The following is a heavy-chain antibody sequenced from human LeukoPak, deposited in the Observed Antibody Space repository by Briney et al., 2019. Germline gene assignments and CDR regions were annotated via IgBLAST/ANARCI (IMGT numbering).Heavy chain of an antibody. CDR2: ISPNSGGT. CDR1: GYTFTGYY. J-gene: IGHJ4*02. Sequence: ASVKVSCKASGYTFTGYYMHWVRQAPGQGLEWMGRISPNSGGTIFAQKFQGRVTMTRDTSINTAYMELSSLRSDDTAVYYCARGAYYCSGDKCYATDNWDQGTLVTVSS. D-gene: IGHD2-15*01. CDR3: ARGAYYCSGDKCYATDN. V-gene: IGHV1-2*06.